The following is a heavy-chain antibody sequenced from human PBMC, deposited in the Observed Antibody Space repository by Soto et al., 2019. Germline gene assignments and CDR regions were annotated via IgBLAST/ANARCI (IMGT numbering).Heavy chain of an antibody. CDR2: ISGSGGST. CDR3: AKPGVFYYYMDV. CDR1: GFTFSSYA. J-gene: IGHJ6*03. D-gene: IGHD3-10*01. V-gene: IGHV3-23*01. Sequence: GSLRLSCAASGFTFSSYAMSWVRQAPGKGLEWVSAISGSGGSTYYADSVKGRFTISRDNSKNTLYLQMNSLRAEDTAVYYCAKPGVFYYYMDVWGKGTTVTVSS.